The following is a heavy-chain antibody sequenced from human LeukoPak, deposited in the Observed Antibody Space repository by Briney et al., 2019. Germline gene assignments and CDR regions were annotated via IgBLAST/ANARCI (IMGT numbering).Heavy chain of an antibody. CDR1: GFTFSSYA. D-gene: IGHD3-10*01. CDR3: AKVKDYYYGSGSYFTEGSYFDY. V-gene: IGHV3-23*01. J-gene: IGHJ4*02. CDR2: ISGSGGST. Sequence: GGSLRLSCAASGFTFSSYAMSWVRQAPGKGPEWVSAISGSGGSTYYADSVKGRFTISRDNSKNTLYLQMNSLRAEDTAVYYCAKVKDYYYGSGSYFTEGSYFDYWGQGTLVTVSS.